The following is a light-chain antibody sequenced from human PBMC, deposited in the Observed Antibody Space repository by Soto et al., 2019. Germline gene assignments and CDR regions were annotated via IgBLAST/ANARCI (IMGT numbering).Light chain of an antibody. V-gene: IGKV3-11*01. J-gene: IGKJ4*01. CDR2: DAS. Sequence: EIVLTQSPATLSMSPGERATLSCRARQSVSSSLAWYQQTPCQAPRLLIYDASNRATGIPARFSGSGSGTYFTLTISSLEPEDCAVYYCQQRSNWPLTFGGGTKVEIK. CDR1: QSVSSS. CDR3: QQRSNWPLT.